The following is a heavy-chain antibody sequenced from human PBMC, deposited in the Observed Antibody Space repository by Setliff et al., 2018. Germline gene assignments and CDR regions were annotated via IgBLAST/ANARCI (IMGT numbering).Heavy chain of an antibody. V-gene: IGHV4-39*01. CDR3: ARLPKIVTGYYGSHYYYYMGV. CDR2: IYTSRST. J-gene: IGHJ6*03. D-gene: IGHD3-9*01. CDR1: GGSIRSSTHY. Sequence: SETLSLTCTVSGGSIRSSTHYWGWIRQPPGKGLEWIGFIYTSRSTIYNSSLKSLVTISVDTSKNQFSLRLNSVTAADTAVYYCARLPKIVTGYYGSHYYYYMGVWGKGTTVTVAS.